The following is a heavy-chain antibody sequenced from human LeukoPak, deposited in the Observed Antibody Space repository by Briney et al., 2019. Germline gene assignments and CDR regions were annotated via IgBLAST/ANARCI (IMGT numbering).Heavy chain of an antibody. J-gene: IGHJ4*02. CDR1: GFTFSSYW. D-gene: IGHD5-12*01. Sequence: GGSLRLSCAASGFTFSSYWMSWVRQAPGRGPEWVANIKGDGSEKYHVDSVKGRLTISRDNAKNSLSLQMNSLRAEDTAVYYCARGPSGYHNTGGQGTLVTVSS. CDR2: IKGDGSEK. CDR3: ARGPSGYHNT. V-gene: IGHV3-7*01.